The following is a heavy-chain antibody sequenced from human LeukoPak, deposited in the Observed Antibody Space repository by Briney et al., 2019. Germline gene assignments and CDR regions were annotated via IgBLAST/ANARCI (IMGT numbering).Heavy chain of an antibody. CDR3: ARDLRRYYDTQVAGGGY. Sequence: GGSLRLSCAASGFTFSSYGMHWVRQAPGKGLEWVAVIWYDGSNKYYADSVKGRFTISRDNSKNTLYLQMNNLRAEDTAVYYCARDLRRYYDTQVAGGGYWGQGTLVTVSS. CDR1: GFTFSSYG. J-gene: IGHJ4*02. V-gene: IGHV3-33*01. D-gene: IGHD3-22*01. CDR2: IWYDGSNK.